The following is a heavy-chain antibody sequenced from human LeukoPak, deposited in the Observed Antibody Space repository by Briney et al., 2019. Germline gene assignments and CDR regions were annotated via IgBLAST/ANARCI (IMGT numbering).Heavy chain of an antibody. CDR3: ATDKGGPGTTFHDPFDN. V-gene: IGHV1-24*01. CDR2: FDPEDGET. CDR1: GHTLSEIS. D-gene: IGHD1-7*01. J-gene: IGHJ3*02. Sequence: GASVKVSCKVSGHTLSEISVHWVRQAPGKGLEWMGSFDPEDGETMYAENFQGRFTMTEDTSRDTAYMELSSLRSEDTAVYFCATDKGGPGTTFHDPFDNCGQGTMVTVSS.